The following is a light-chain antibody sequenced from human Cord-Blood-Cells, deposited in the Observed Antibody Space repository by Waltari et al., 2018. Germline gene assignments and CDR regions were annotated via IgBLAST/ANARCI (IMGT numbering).Light chain of an antibody. J-gene: IGLJ1*01. Sequence: QSALTQPASVSGSPGQSITISCTRTSSYVGGYNSVSWYQQHPGKAPKLMIYDVSNRPSGVSNRFSGSKSGNTASLTISGLQAEDEADYYCSSYTSSSTYVFGTGTKVTVL. CDR3: SSYTSSSTYV. CDR2: DVS. V-gene: IGLV2-14*01. CDR1: SSYVGGYNS.